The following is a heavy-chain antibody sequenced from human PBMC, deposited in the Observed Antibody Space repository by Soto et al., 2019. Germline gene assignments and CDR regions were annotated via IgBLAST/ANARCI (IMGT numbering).Heavy chain of an antibody. J-gene: IGHJ4*02. CDR2: ISGSGGST. V-gene: IGHV3-23*01. CDR3: AKDPSDYDGSGSFNDY. Sequence: GGSLRLSCAASGFTFSSYAMSWVRQAPGKGLEWVSAISGSGGSTYYADSVKGRFTISRDNSKNTLYLQMNSLRAEDTAVYYCAKDPSDYDGSGSFNDYWGQGTLVTVSS. D-gene: IGHD3-10*01. CDR1: GFTFSSYA.